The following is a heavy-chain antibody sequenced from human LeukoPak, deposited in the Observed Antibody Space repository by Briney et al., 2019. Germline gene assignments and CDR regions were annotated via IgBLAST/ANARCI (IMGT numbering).Heavy chain of an antibody. V-gene: IGHV1-2*02. Sequence: VAAVKVSCKASGYTFTAYYIHWVRRAPGQGLEWMGWINPNGGGTESAQKFQGRVTMTRDTSISTAYMELSRLRSDDTAVYYCTRDHCTSINCYEYNYYGMDVWGQGTTVTVSS. J-gene: IGHJ6*02. CDR2: INPNGGGT. CDR1: GYTFTAYY. D-gene: IGHD2-2*01. CDR3: TRDHCTSINCYEYNYYGMDV.